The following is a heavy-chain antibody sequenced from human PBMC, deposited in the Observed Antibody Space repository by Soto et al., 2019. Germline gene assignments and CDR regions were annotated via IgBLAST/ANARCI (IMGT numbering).Heavy chain of an antibody. CDR2: INMDGSST. Sequence: GGSLRLSCAASGFTFSGDWMHWVRQAAGKGLVWFSRINMDGSSTNYADSVKGRFTISRDNAKNTLYLQMNSLRVDDTAVYYCARGPRGLYHHDYWGQGALVTVSS. CDR1: GFTFSGDW. V-gene: IGHV3-74*01. D-gene: IGHD2-2*01. CDR3: ARGPRGLYHHDY. J-gene: IGHJ4*02.